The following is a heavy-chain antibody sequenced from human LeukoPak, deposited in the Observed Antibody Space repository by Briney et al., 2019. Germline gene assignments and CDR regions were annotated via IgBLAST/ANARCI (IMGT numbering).Heavy chain of an antibody. V-gene: IGHV3-7*01. CDR1: GFTFGTYW. D-gene: IGHD5-18*01. CDR3: ARDLGYSTFDN. J-gene: IGHJ4*02. CDR2: MDRDGSEI. Sequence: GGSLRLSCAASGFTFGTYWMSWVRQAPGKGLEWVANMDRDGSEINYADSVRGRFTISRDNAKNSLSLQMNSLRAEDTAVYFCARDLGYSTFDNWGQGTLVTVSS.